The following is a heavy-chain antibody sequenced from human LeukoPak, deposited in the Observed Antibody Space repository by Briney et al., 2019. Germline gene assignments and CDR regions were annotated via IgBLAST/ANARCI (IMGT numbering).Heavy chain of an antibody. V-gene: IGHV3-21*04. Sequence: GESLSLSCAASGFTFSSYSMNWVRQAPGKGLEWVSSISGSSSYIYYADSVKGRFTISRDNAKNSLYLQMNSLRAEDTALYYCAKDWTRSGIAAAASFDYWGQGTLVTVSS. CDR3: AKDWTRSGIAAAASFDY. J-gene: IGHJ4*02. D-gene: IGHD6-13*01. CDR1: GFTFSSYS. CDR2: ISGSSSYI.